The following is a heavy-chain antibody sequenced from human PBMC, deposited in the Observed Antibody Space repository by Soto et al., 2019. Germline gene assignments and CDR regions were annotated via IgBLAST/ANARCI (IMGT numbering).Heavy chain of an antibody. D-gene: IGHD3-3*01. J-gene: IGHJ2*01. CDR1: GGSDSSGSYY. CDR2: IYYSGST. V-gene: IGHV4-61*01. CDR3: ARDRSRRITIFGVVRGQVPGGWYFDL. Sequence: QVQLQESGPGLVKPSETLSLTCTVSGGSDSSGSYYWSWIRQPPGKGLEWIGYIYYSGSTNYNPSLKSRVTISVDTSKNQFSLKLSSVTAADTAVYYCARDRSRRITIFGVVRGQVPGGWYFDLWGRGTLVTVSS.